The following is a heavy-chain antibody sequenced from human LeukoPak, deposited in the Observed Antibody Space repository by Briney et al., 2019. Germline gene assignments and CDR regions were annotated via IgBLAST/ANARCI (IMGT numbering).Heavy chain of an antibody. D-gene: IGHD2-15*01. CDR1: RFTFSSYW. V-gene: IGHV3-7*01. Sequence: GGSLRLSCAASRFTFSSYWMSWVRQAPGKGLEWVANIKQDGSEKYYVDSVKGRFTISRDNAKNSLYLQMNSLRAEDTAVYYCARDMVVVVAATDGFDYWGQGTLVTVSS. CDR3: ARDMVVVVAATDGFDY. J-gene: IGHJ4*02. CDR2: IKQDGSEK.